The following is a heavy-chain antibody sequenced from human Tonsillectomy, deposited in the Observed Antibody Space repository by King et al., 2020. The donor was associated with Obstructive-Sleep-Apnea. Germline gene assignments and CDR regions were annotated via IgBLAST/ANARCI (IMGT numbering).Heavy chain of an antibody. CDR2: IWNDGINK. CDR3: ARTLGPDYYYGLDV. V-gene: IGHV3-33*01. Sequence: VQLVESGGGVVQPGRSLRLSCAASGFTFSSYGFYWVRQAPGKGLEWVAVIWNDGINKYYADSVKGRFTISRDNSKNTLYLQMNSLRVEDTAVYYCARTLGPDYYYGLDVWGQGTTVTVSS. CDR1: GFTFSSYG. J-gene: IGHJ6*02.